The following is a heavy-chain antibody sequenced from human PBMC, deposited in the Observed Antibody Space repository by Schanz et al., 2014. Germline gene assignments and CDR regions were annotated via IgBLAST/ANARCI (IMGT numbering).Heavy chain of an antibody. CDR3: ARAGQDFEYSSLSPIWYFDL. CDR1: GGTFNSYA. V-gene: IGHV1-2*02. J-gene: IGHJ2*01. CDR2: INPNSGGT. D-gene: IGHD6-6*01. Sequence: QVQLVQSGAEVKKPGSSVKVSCKASGGTFNSYAISWVRQAPGQGLEWMGWINPNSGGTNYAQKFQGRVTMTRDTSISTAYMELSRLRSDDTAVYYCARAGQDFEYSSLSPIWYFDLWGRGTLVTVSS.